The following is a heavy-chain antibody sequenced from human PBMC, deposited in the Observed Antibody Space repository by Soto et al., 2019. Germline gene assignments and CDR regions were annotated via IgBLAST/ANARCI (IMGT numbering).Heavy chain of an antibody. V-gene: IGHV1-69*13. CDR3: ARKVARDGYNFNWFDP. CDR2: IIPIFGTA. D-gene: IGHD5-12*01. Sequence: GASVKVSCKASGGTFSSYAISWVRQAPGQGLEWMGGIIPIFGTANYAQKFQGRVTITADESTSTAYMELSSLRSEDTAVYYCARKVARDGYNFNWFDPWGQGTLVTVSS. CDR1: GGTFSSYA. J-gene: IGHJ5*02.